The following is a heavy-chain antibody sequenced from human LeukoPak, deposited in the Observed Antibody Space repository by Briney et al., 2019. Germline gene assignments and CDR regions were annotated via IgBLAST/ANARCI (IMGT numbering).Heavy chain of an antibody. Sequence: GGSLRLSCAASGFTFSSYAMSWVRQAPGKGLEWVSGISGNGGSTYYADSVKGRFTISRDNSKNTLYLQMNSLRVEDTAVYYCAKRGIAAANWYFDLWGRGTLVTVSS. CDR3: AKRGIAAANWYFDL. D-gene: IGHD6-13*01. J-gene: IGHJ2*01. V-gene: IGHV3-23*01. CDR2: ISGNGGST. CDR1: GFTFSSYA.